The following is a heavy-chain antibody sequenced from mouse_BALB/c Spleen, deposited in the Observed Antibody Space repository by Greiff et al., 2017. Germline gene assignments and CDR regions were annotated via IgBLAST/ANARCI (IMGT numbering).Heavy chain of an antibody. CDR2: ISSGGGST. CDR3: VSKGGYYDYEGFAY. J-gene: IGHJ3*01. Sequence: EVQGVESGGGLVKPGGSLKLSCAASGFAFSSYDMSWVRQTPEKRLEWVAYISSGGGSTYYPDTVKGRFTISRDNAKNTLYLQMSSLKSEDTAMYYCVSKGGYYDYEGFAYWGPGTLVTVSA. CDR1: GFAFSSYD. D-gene: IGHD2-4*01. V-gene: IGHV5-12-1*01.